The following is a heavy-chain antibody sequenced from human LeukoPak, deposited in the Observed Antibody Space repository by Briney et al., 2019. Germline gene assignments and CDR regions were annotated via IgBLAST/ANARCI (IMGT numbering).Heavy chain of an antibody. Sequence: GRSLRLSCAASGFTFSSYAMHWVRQAPGKGLEWVAVISYDGSNEYYADSVKGRFTISRDNSKNTLYLQMNSLRAEDTAVYYCARAAAYYYYMDVWGKGTTVTVSS. CDR1: GFTFSSYA. V-gene: IGHV3-30*04. J-gene: IGHJ6*03. CDR2: ISYDGSNE. CDR3: ARAAAYYYYMDV.